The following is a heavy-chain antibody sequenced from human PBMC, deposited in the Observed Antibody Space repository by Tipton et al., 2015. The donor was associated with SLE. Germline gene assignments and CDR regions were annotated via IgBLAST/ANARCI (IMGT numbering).Heavy chain of an antibody. CDR2: ITWDGTSG. CDR3: AKDGGATRGFFDS. V-gene: IGHV3-43*01. J-gene: IGHJ4*02. Sequence: SLRLSCAASGFTFDDYTMHWVRQAPGKGLERVSRITWDGTSGYYADSVKGRFTISRDNIKNSLYLQMYSLRSEDTAMYYCAKDGGATRGFFDSWGQGTLVAVSS. CDR1: GFTFDDYT. D-gene: IGHD1-26*01.